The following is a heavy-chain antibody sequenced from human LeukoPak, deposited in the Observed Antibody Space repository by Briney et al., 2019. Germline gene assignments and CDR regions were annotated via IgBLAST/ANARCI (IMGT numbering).Heavy chain of an antibody. CDR1: GGAFSSYA. J-gene: IGHJ6*02. CDR2: IIPIFGTA. D-gene: IGHD2-2*01. CDR3: ASQPGITPPCSSTSCYPYGMDV. V-gene: IGHV1-69*13. Sequence: SVKVSCKASGGAFSSYAISRVRQAPGQGLEWMGGIIPIFGTANYAQKFQGRVTITADESTSTAYMELSSLRSEDTAVYYCASQPGITPPCSSTSCYPYGMDVWGQGTTVTVSS.